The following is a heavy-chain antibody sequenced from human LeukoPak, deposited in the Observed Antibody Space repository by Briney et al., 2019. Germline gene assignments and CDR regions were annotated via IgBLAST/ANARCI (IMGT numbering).Heavy chain of an antibody. CDR1: GGSFSGYY. Sequence: LSETLSLTCAVYGGSFSGYYWSWIRQPPGKGLEWIGEINHSGSTNYNPSLKSRVTISVDTSKNQFSLKLSSVTAADTAVYYCARVPCGSGSYQDYWGQGTLVTVSS. CDR3: ARVPCGSGSYQDY. CDR2: INHSGST. V-gene: IGHV4-34*01. D-gene: IGHD3-10*01. J-gene: IGHJ4*02.